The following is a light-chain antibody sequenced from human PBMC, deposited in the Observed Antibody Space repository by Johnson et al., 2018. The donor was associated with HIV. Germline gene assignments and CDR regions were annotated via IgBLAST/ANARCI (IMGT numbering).Light chain of an antibody. CDR1: RSNIGNNY. V-gene: IGLV1-51*02. Sequence: QSVLTQPPSVSAAPGHKVTISCSGGRSNIGNNYVSWYQQLPGTTPKLLMYEDNERPSGIPDRFSGSKSGTSATLGISGLQTGDEADYFCATWDTSLSAGGVFGTGTKVTVL. CDR3: ATWDTSLSAGGV. CDR2: EDN. J-gene: IGLJ1*01.